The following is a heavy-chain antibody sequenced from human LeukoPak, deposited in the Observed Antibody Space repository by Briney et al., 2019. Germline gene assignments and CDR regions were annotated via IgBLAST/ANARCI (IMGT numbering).Heavy chain of an antibody. V-gene: IGHV1-8*01. CDR3: ARGGMVQLERRGWFDP. CDR2: MNPNSGNT. J-gene: IGHJ5*02. CDR1: GYTFTSYV. D-gene: IGHD1-1*01. Sequence: ASLKDSCKASGYTFTSYVINSVRQATGQGLEWMGWMNPNSGNTGYAQTFWGRVTMTRNTSISTAYMELSRLRSEDTAVDYCARGGMVQLERRGWFDPWGQGTLVTVSS.